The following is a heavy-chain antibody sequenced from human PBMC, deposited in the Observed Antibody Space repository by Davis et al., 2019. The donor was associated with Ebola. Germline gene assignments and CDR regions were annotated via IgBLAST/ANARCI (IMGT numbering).Heavy chain of an antibody. Sequence: AASVKVSYKASGYTFTSYDINWVRQATGQGLEWMGWMNPNSGNTGYAQKFQGRVTMTRNTSIRTAYMELSSLRSEDTAVYYCARGLGYQRPNSWFDPWGQGTLVTVSS. CDR1: GYTFTSYD. J-gene: IGHJ5*02. CDR3: ARGLGYQRPNSWFDP. V-gene: IGHV1-8*01. D-gene: IGHD6-25*01. CDR2: MNPNSGNT.